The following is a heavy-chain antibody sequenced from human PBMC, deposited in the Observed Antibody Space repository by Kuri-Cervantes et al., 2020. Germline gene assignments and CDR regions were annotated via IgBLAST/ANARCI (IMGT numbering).Heavy chain of an antibody. Sequence: ASVKVSCKASGYTFSNFYMHWVRQAPGQGLEWMGVISPSGDSIRYAQKCQGRVTMTRDTSTSTAYMELSSLRSEDTAVYYCAREWLRPDYGGNSRGFGYWGQGTLVTVSS. CDR1: GYTFSNFY. CDR2: ISPSGDSI. J-gene: IGHJ4*02. CDR3: AREWLRPDYGGNSRGFGY. D-gene: IGHD4-23*01. V-gene: IGHV1-46*01.